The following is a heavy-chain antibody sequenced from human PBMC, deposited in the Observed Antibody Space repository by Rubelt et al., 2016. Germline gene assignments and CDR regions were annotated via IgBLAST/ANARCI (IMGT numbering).Heavy chain of an antibody. D-gene: IGHD2-15*01. CDR3: AKDMGYGYYYGMDV. Sequence: YEGSNKYYADSVKGRFTISRDNSKNTPYLQMNSLRAEDTAVYYCAKDMGYGYYYGMDVWGQGTTVTVSS. V-gene: IGHV3-33*06. CDR2: YEGSNK. J-gene: IGHJ6*02.